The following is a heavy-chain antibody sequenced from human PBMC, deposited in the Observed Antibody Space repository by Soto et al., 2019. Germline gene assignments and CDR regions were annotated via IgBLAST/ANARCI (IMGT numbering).Heavy chain of an antibody. J-gene: IGHJ6*02. CDR1: GGSISGSSYY. Sequence: SETLSLTCTVSGGSISGSSYYWGWIRQPPGKGLKWIGSIYYSGNTYYNPSLKSRVTISVDTSKNQFSLKLSSVTAADTAVYYCALGGYWVTTYYYYYGMDVWGQGTTVTVSS. CDR3: ALGGYWVTTYYYYYGMDV. D-gene: IGHD3-22*01. V-gene: IGHV4-39*01. CDR2: IYYSGNT.